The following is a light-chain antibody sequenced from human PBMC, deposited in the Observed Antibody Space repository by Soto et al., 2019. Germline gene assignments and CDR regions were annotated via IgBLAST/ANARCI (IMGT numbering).Light chain of an antibody. CDR3: QHYDTPPPKYT. CDR2: ATS. CDR1: QSVGSNY. Sequence: EIVLTQSPGTLSLSPGERATLSCRASQSVGSNYLAWYQQKPGQAPRLLIYATSRRATGIPDRFSGSGSGADFTLTISRLEPEDFAVYYCQHYDTPPPKYTFGQGTKLEIK. J-gene: IGKJ2*01. V-gene: IGKV3-20*01.